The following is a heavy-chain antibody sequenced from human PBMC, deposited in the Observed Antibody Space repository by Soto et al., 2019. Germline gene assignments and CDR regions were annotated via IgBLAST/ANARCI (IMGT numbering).Heavy chain of an antibody. V-gene: IGHV1-69*06. CDR2: IIPIFGTT. CDR3: ARGTRSGSYYYYGLDV. Sequence: APVKVSCKASGGTFSSYAISWVRQAPGQGLEWMGGIIPIFGTTNYARRFQGRVTITADKSTSTAYMELRSLRSEDTAVYYCARGTRSGSYYYYGLDVWGQGTTVTVSS. J-gene: IGHJ6*02. D-gene: IGHD1-26*01. CDR1: GGTFSSYA.